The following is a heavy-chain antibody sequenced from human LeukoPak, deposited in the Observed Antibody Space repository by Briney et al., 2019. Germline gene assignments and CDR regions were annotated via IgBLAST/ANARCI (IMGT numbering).Heavy chain of an antibody. CDR3: ARKDFSSGSFTY. CDR1: GFTFNIYY. D-gene: IGHD3-22*01. Sequence: GGSLRLSCAVSGFTFNIYYMSWIRQAPGKGLEWISYIGLHGYPLDYADSVKGRFTISRDNAQNSLYLDMSSLRAEDTAVYYCARKDFSSGSFTYWGQGTLVSVSS. J-gene: IGHJ4*02. CDR2: IGLHGYPL. V-gene: IGHV3-11*04.